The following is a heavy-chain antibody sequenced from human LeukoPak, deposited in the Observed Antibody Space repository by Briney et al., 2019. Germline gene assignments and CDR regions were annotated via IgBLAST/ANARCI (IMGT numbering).Heavy chain of an antibody. CDR3: AKSTTVTQRGYFDY. CDR1: GFTFSSYG. CDR2: ISYDGSNK. V-gene: IGHV3-30*18. J-gene: IGHJ4*02. D-gene: IGHD4-17*01. Sequence: GGSLRPSCAASGFTFSSYGMHWVRQAPAKGLEWVAIISYDGSNKYYADSVKGRFTISRDNSKNTLYLQMNSLRAEDTAVYYCAKSTTVTQRGYFDYWGQGTLVTVSS.